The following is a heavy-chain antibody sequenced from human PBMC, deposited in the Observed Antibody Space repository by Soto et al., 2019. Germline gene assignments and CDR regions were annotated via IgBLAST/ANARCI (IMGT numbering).Heavy chain of an antibody. Sequence: ASETLSLTCTVSGGSISSSSYYWGWIRQPPGKGLEWIGSIYYSGSTFYNPSLKSRVTISVDTSKNQFSLKLSSVTAADTAVYYCARIIAVAGLHLDYWGQGTLVTVSS. CDR1: GGSISSSSYY. V-gene: IGHV4-39*01. J-gene: IGHJ4*02. D-gene: IGHD6-19*01. CDR2: IYYSGST. CDR3: ARIIAVAGLHLDY.